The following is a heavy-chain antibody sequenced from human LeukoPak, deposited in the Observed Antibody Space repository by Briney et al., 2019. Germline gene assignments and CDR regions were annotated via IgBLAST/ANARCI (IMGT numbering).Heavy chain of an antibody. CDR3: AKGSSPNPRYYYYGMDV. V-gene: IGHV3-33*03. CDR1: GFTFSSYG. CDR2: IWYDGSNK. Sequence: PGGSLRLSCAASGFTFSSYGMHWVRQAPGKGLEWVAVIWYDGSNKYYADSVKGRFTISRDNSKNSLYLQMNSLRTEDTALYYCAKGSSPNPRYYYYGMDVWGQGTTVTVSS. J-gene: IGHJ6*02. D-gene: IGHD2-15*01.